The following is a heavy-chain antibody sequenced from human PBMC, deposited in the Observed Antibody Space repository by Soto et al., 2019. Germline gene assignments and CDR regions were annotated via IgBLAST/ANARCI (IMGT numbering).Heavy chain of an antibody. V-gene: IGHV3-11*01. D-gene: IGHD3-3*01. CDR2: ISSSGSTI. CDR3: ASHYEMWSGYLSPVDH. Sequence: GGSLRLSCAASGFTFSDYYMSWIRQAPGKGLEWVSYISSSGSTIYYADSVKGRFTITRDNAKNSLYLEMNSLRDEDTAVYYCASHYEMWSGYLSPVDHSGQGTLVTVSS. J-gene: IGHJ4*02. CDR1: GFTFSDYY.